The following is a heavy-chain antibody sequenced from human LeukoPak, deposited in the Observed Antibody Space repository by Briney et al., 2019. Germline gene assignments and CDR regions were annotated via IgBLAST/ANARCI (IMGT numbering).Heavy chain of an antibody. Sequence: SETLSLTCAVSGGSISSGGYSWSWIRQPPGKGLEWIGYIYHSGSTYYNPSLKSRVTISVDRSKNQFSLKLSSVTAADTAVYYCAGSSWGRKIYFDYWGQGTLVTVSS. CDR3: AGSSWGRKIYFDY. J-gene: IGHJ4*02. V-gene: IGHV4-30-2*01. CDR2: IYHSGST. CDR1: GGSISSGGYS. D-gene: IGHD6-13*01.